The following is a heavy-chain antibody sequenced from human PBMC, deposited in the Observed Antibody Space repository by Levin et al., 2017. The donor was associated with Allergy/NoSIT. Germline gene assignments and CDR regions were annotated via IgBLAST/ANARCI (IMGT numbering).Heavy chain of an antibody. J-gene: IGHJ4*02. CDR1: GYMFTGYY. V-gene: IGHV1-2*02. D-gene: IGHD3-9*01. CDR3: ARGSDADWLSSTLDF. Sequence: ASVKVSCKASGYMFTGYYIHWVRQAPGQGLEWVGWISPYAGGTYYAQKFQGRVTMTRETSVSTVYMEMDRLTSDDTAVYFCARGSDADWLSSTLDFWGRGTLVTGSP. CDR2: ISPYAGGT.